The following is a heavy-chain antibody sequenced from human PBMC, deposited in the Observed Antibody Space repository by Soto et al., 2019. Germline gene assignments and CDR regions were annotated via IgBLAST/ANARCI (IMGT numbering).Heavy chain of an antibody. CDR1: GYTFTSYG. J-gene: IGHJ6*03. Sequence: QVQLVQSGTEVKKPGASVKVSCKASGYTFTSYGISWVRQDPGQGPEWMGWISGYNGNTHYAQKFQGKVTMTTDTSTSTAYMELRSLRSDDTAVYYCAKADSNYAGRFSYYYMDVWGNGTLVTVSS. D-gene: IGHD4-4*01. V-gene: IGHV1-18*01. CDR3: AKADSNYAGRFSYYYMDV. CDR2: ISGYNGNT.